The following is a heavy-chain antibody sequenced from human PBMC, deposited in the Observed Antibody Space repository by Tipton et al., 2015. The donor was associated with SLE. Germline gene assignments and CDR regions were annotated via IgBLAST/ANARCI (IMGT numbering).Heavy chain of an antibody. CDR1: GFTFSSYW. CDR2: IRQDGSEK. J-gene: IGHJ4*02. Sequence: QLVQSGGGLVQPGGSLRLSCAASGFTFSSYWMSWVRQAPGKGLEWVANIRQDGSEKYYVDSVKGRFTISRDNAKNSLYLQMNSLRAEDTAVYYCARSGQWLVLSLDYWGQGTLVTVSS. CDR3: ARSGQWLVLSLDY. D-gene: IGHD6-19*01. V-gene: IGHV3-7*03.